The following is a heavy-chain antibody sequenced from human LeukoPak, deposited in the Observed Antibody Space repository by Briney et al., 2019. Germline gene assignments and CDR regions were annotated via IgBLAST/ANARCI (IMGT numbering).Heavy chain of an antibody. Sequence: KPGGSLRLSCAASGFTFSSYSMNWVRQAPGKGLEWVSSISSSSSYIYYADSVKGRFTISRDNAKNSLYLQMNSLRAEDTAVYYCARGRAGSYYQPGFFDYWGQGTLVTVSS. J-gene: IGHJ4*02. CDR1: GFTFSSYS. D-gene: IGHD1-26*01. V-gene: IGHV3-21*01. CDR2: ISSSSSYI. CDR3: ARGRAGSYYQPGFFDY.